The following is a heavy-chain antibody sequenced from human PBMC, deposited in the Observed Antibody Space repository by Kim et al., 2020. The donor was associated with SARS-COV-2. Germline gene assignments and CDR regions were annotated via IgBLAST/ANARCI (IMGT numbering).Heavy chain of an antibody. Sequence: ASVKVSCKASGYTFTGYYMHWVRQAPGQGLEWMGWINPNSGGTNYAQKFQGWVTMTRDTSISTAYMELSRLRSDDTAVYYCARALGKRLSDAFDIWGQGTMVTVSS. CDR1: GYTFTGYY. CDR3: ARALGKRLSDAFDI. J-gene: IGHJ3*02. CDR2: INPNSGGT. D-gene: IGHD2-8*01. V-gene: IGHV1-2*04.